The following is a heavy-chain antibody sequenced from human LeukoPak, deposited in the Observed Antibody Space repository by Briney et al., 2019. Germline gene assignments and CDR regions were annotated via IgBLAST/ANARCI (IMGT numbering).Heavy chain of an antibody. D-gene: IGHD4-17*01. CDR3: ARDRTTVTTFDY. CDR1: RFTFSTYT. Sequence: KPGGSLRLSCAASRFTFSTYTMNWVRQAPGKGLEWVSSISSSSSYIYYADSAKGRFTISRDNAKNSLYLQMNTLRAEDTAVYYCARDRTTVTTFDYWGQGTLVTVSS. J-gene: IGHJ4*02. CDR2: ISSSSSYI. V-gene: IGHV3-21*01.